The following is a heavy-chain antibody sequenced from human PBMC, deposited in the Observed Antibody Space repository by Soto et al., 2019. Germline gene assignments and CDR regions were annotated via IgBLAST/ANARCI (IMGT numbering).Heavy chain of an antibody. CDR2: ISAYNGNT. J-gene: IGHJ4*02. CDR1: GYTFTSYG. Sequence: WASVKISCKASGYTFTSYGISWVRQAPGQGLEWMGWISAYNGNTNYAQKLQGRVTMTTDTSTSTAYMELRSLRSDDTAVYYCARDREDRYYFDYWGQGTLVTVSS. CDR3: ARDREDRYYFDY. V-gene: IGHV1-18*04. D-gene: IGHD1-26*01.